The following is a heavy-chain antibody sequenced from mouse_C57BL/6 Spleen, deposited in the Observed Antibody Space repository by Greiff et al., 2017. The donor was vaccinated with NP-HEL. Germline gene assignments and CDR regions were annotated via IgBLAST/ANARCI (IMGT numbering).Heavy chain of an antibody. J-gene: IGHJ1*03. D-gene: IGHD4-1*02. CDR1: GYSITSDY. CDR3: ARRGRSTGTSWYFDV. Sequence: LACSVTGYSITSDYWNWIRKFPGNKLEYMGYISYSGSTYYNPSLKSRISITRDTSKNQYYLQLNSVTTEDTATYYCARRGRSTGTSWYFDVWGTGTTVTVSS. CDR2: ISYSGST. V-gene: IGHV3-8*01.